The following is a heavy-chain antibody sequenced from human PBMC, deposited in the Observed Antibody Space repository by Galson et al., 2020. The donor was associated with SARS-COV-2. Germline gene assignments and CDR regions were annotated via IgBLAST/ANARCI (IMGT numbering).Heavy chain of an antibody. V-gene: IGHV3-74*01. CDR3: ARDSRGDYAGVAY. Sequence: TGGSLRLSCAASGFTFSDYWMHWVRQAQGKGLVWVSRIKSDGSSTSYSDPVKGRFTISRDNAKNTLYLQMNSLRAEDTAIYYCARDSRGDYAGVAYWGQGTLVTVSS. J-gene: IGHJ4*02. D-gene: IGHD4-17*01. CDR1: GFTFSDYW. CDR2: IKSDGSST.